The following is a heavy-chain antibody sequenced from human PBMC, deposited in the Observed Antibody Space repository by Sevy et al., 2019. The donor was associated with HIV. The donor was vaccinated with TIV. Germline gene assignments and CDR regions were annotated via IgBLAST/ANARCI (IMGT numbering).Heavy chain of an antibody. CDR2: NYYSGST. Sequence: SETLSLTCAVSGYSISSGYYWGWIRQPPGKGLEWIGSNYYSGSTYYNPSLKSRVTISVDTSKNQFSLKLSSVTAADTAVYYCARDLGSGWPDYYYYYMDVWGKGTTVTVSS. D-gene: IGHD6-19*01. CDR1: GYSISSGYY. V-gene: IGHV4-38-2*02. J-gene: IGHJ6*03. CDR3: ARDLGSGWPDYYYYYMDV.